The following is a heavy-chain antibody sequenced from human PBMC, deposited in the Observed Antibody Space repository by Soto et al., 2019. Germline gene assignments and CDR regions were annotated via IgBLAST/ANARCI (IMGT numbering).Heavy chain of an antibody. CDR2: ISAYNGNT. Sequence: ASVKVSCKASGYTFTSYGISWVRQAPGQGLEWMGWISAYNGNTNYAQKLQGRVTMTTDTSTSTAYMELRSLRSDDTAVYYCARDRPEQAVAGKGGFDYWGQGTLVTVSS. CDR3: ARDRPEQAVAGKGGFDY. V-gene: IGHV1-18*01. D-gene: IGHD6-19*01. CDR1: GYTFTSYG. J-gene: IGHJ4*02.